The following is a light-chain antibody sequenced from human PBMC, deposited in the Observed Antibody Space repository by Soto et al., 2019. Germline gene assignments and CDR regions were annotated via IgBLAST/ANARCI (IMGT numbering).Light chain of an antibody. CDR3: SSYSGTNYHYV. CDR1: SSDVGGYNY. Sequence: QSALTQPPSASGSFGQSVTISCTGTSSDVGGYNYVSWYQQHPGKAPKLMIYEVSERPSGVPDRFSGSKSGNTASLTVSGLQADDEADYYCSSYSGTNYHYVFGTGTKAHRP. J-gene: IGLJ1*01. V-gene: IGLV2-8*01. CDR2: EVS.